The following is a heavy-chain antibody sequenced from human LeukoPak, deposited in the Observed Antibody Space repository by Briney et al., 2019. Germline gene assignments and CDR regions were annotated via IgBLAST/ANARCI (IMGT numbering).Heavy chain of an antibody. J-gene: IGHJ6*03. V-gene: IGHV4-4*07. Sequence: PSETLSLTCTVSGGPISSYYWSWIRQPAGKGLEWIGRIYTSGSTNYNPSLKSRVTISVDKSKNQFSLKLSSVTAADTAVYYCAREFGAYYYDSSAPEGYYYYYMDVWGKGTTVTVSS. CDR2: IYTSGST. CDR1: GGPISSYY. CDR3: AREFGAYYYDSSAPEGYYYYYMDV. D-gene: IGHD3-22*01.